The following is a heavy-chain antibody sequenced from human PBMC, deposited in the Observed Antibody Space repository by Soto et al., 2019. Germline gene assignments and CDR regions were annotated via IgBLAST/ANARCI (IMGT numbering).Heavy chain of an antibody. D-gene: IGHD3-10*01. CDR2: IDNAGSSV. V-gene: IGHV3-74*01. J-gene: IGHJ6*04. CDR3: TRVGGSGRGRDV. CDR1: GFTFSSYW. Sequence: PGGSLRLSCAASGFTFSSYWMHWVRQAPGKGLVWVSRIDNAGSSVRYADSVKGRFTISRDNAKNTLYLQMNSLRAEDTAVYYCTRVGGSGRGRDVGGKEPRVTVSS.